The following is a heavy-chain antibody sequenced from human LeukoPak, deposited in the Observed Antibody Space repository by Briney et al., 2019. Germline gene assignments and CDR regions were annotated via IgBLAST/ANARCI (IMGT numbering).Heavy chain of an antibody. CDR3: ARAIKAEGGSGSPFDY. CDR2: IYYSGST. Sequence: SETLSPTCTVSGGSISSYYWSWIRQPPGKGLEWIGYIYYSGSTNYNPSLKSRVTISVDTSKNQFSLKLSSVTAADTAVYYCARAIKAEGGSGSPFDYWGQGTLVTVSS. CDR1: GGSISSYY. J-gene: IGHJ4*02. V-gene: IGHV4-59*01. D-gene: IGHD3-22*01.